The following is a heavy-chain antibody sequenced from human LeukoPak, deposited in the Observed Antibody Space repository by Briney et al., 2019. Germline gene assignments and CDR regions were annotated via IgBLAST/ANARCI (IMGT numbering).Heavy chain of an antibody. V-gene: IGHV1-18*01. CDR1: GYTFTSYG. J-gene: IGHJ3*02. Sequence: PGASVKVSCKASGYTFTSYGISWVRQAPGQGLEWMGWISAYNGNTNYAQKLQGRVTMTTDTSTSTAYMELRSLRSDGTAVYYCARAATYYYDSSGYPDAFDIWGQGTMVTVS. CDR2: ISAYNGNT. D-gene: IGHD3-22*01. CDR3: ARAATYYYDSSGYPDAFDI.